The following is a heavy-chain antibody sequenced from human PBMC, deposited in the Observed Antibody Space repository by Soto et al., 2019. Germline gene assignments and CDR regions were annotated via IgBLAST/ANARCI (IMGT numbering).Heavy chain of an antibody. D-gene: IGHD1-26*01. Sequence: QVRLQESGPGLVKPSETLSLTCAVSGTSFGTYYWSWIRQPPGKGLEWIGYIFYSGHLKYNPSLKSRLPISVDPPKHQFSLRLTSVTAADTAVYYCAREGGGYRFDYWGQGALVTVSS. CDR1: GTSFGTYY. CDR2: IFYSGHL. CDR3: AREGGGYRFDY. V-gene: IGHV4-59*01. J-gene: IGHJ4*02.